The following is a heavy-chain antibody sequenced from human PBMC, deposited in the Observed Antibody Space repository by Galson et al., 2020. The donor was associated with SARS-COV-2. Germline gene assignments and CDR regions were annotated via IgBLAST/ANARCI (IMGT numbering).Heavy chain of an antibody. D-gene: IGHD4-17*01. V-gene: IGHV4-30-2*01. CDR1: GTSISSGSYS. CDR3: ARLHYGEYAPEAFDI. CDR2: ISHSGGT. Sequence: SQTLSLTCAVSGTSISSGSYSWNWIRQPPGKGLEWIEYISHSGGTYYNPSLKSRGTISGDRSKNQCSLRLSSVTAADTAVYYCARLHYGEYAPEAFDIWGPGTRVTVAS. J-gene: IGHJ3*02.